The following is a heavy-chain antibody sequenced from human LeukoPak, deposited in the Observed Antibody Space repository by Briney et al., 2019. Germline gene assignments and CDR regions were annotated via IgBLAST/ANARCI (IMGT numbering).Heavy chain of an antibody. CDR1: GGSISNNEYY. D-gene: IGHD2-2*01. Sequence: SETLSLTCTVAGGSISNNEYYWSWIRQPPGKGLEWIGYVYYSGSTYFNPPLKSRVTISVDRSKNQFSLKLSSVTAADTAVYYCARERYYCSSTSCGVGAFDIWGQGTMVTVSS. CDR2: VYYSGST. CDR3: ARERYYCSSTSCGVGAFDI. J-gene: IGHJ3*02. V-gene: IGHV4-30-4*01.